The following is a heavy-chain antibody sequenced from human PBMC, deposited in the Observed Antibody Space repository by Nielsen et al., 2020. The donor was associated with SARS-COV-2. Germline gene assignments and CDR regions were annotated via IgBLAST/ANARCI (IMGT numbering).Heavy chain of an antibody. CDR3: ARHDSSGYYPNWFDP. D-gene: IGHD5-12*01. J-gene: IGHJ5*02. CDR1: GGSITTSSYY. V-gene: IGHV4-39*01. Sequence: SETLSLTCTVYGGSITTSSYYWAWIRKTPGKGLEWIGSIFFTGSTYYNPSLRSRLTISEDTSKNQFSLRLSSVTAADSAVYFCARHDSSGYYPNWFDPWGQGTLVTVLS. CDR2: IFFTGST.